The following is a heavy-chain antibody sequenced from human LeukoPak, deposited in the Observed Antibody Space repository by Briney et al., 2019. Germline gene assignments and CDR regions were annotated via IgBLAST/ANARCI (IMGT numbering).Heavy chain of an antibody. CDR1: GFTFSSYW. Sequence: GGSLRLSCAASGFTFSSYWMHWVRQAPGKGLEWVANIKQDGSEKYYVDSVKGRFTISRDNAKNSLYLQMNSLRAEDTAKYYCAKSLLTTASGTGRAFDIWGQGTMVTVSA. CDR2: IKQDGSEK. CDR3: AKSLLTTASGTGRAFDI. V-gene: IGHV3-7*03. D-gene: IGHD1-26*01. J-gene: IGHJ3*02.